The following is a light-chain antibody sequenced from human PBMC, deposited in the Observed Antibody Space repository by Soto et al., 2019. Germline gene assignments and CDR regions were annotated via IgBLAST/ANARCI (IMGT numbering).Light chain of an antibody. Sequence: DIQMTQSPSSLSASVGDRVTITCRASQSISSYLNWYQQKPGKAPKLLIYAASSLHSGVPSRFSGSGSGTDFTLTISSLQPEDFATYYCHQSYSTPPITFGPGTKVDIK. V-gene: IGKV1-39*01. CDR3: HQSYSTPPIT. J-gene: IGKJ3*01. CDR2: AAS. CDR1: QSISSY.